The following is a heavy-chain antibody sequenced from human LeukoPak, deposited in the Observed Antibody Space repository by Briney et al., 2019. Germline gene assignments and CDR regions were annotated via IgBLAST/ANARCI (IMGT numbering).Heavy chain of an antibody. J-gene: IGHJ4*02. V-gene: IGHV3-30*18. CDR2: ISYDGSNK. D-gene: IGHD3-3*01. CDR1: GFTFSSYG. CDR3: AKGWGIPIFGVVTN. Sequence: GGSLRLSCAASGFTFSSYGMHWVRQAPGKGLEWVAVISYDGSNKYFADSVKGRFTIPRDNSKNTLYLQMNSLRAEDTAVYYCAKGWGIPIFGVVTNWGQGTLVTVSS.